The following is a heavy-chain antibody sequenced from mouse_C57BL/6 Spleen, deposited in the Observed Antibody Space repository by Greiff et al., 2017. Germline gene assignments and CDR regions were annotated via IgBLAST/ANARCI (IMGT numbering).Heavy chain of an antibody. D-gene: IGHD2-4*01. V-gene: IGHV5-6*02. Sequence: DVKLQESGGDLVKPGGSLKLSCAASGFTFSSYGMSWVRQTPDKRLEWVATISSGGSYTYYPDRVKGRFTISRDNAKNTLYLQMSSLKSEDTAMYYCARQDDYDGGFDYWGQGTTLTVSS. J-gene: IGHJ2*01. CDR2: ISSGGSYT. CDR1: GFTFSSYG. CDR3: ARQDDYDGGFDY.